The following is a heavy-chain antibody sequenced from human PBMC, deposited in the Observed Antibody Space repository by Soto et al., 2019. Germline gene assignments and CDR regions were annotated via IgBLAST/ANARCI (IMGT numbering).Heavy chain of an antibody. CDR3: ARGNSSLGYYYFDY. D-gene: IGHD6-19*01. CDR2: ISYDGINK. CDR1: GFTFSSYS. J-gene: IGHJ4*02. Sequence: GGSLRLSCAASGFTFSSYSIHWVREAPGKGLEWVAVISYDGINKYYADSVKGRFTISRENSKNTLYLQMNSLRAEDTAVYYCARGNSSLGYYYFDYSGQRNLLPLSS. V-gene: IGHV3-30*04.